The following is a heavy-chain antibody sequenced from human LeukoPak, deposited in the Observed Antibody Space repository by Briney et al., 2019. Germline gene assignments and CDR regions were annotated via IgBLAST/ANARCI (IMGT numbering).Heavy chain of an antibody. J-gene: IGHJ6*02. D-gene: IGHD4-23*01. V-gene: IGHV3-21*01. CDR2: ISTSSSYI. CDR1: GFTFSIYN. Sequence: PGGSLRLSCAASGFTFSIYNMNWVRQAPGKGLEWVSSISTSSSYIYYTDSVKGRFTISRDNAKNSLYLQMNSLRAEDTAVYYCARDPYYGSNSRYYYYYGMDVWGQGTTVTVSS. CDR3: ARDPYYGSNSRYYYYYGMDV.